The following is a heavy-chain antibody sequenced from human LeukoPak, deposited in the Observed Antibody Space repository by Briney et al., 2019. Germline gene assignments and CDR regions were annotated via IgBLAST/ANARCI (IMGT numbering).Heavy chain of an antibody. D-gene: IGHD1-26*01. V-gene: IGHV1-18*01. CDR2: ISAYNGNT. J-gene: IGHJ4*02. CDR3: ARNLRGGSYRVVATPVYYFDY. Sequence: ASVKVSCKASGYTFTSYGISWVRQAPGQGLEWMGWISAYNGNTNYAQKLQGRVTMTTDTSTSTAYMELRSLRSDDTAVYYCARNLRGGSYRVVATPVYYFDYWGQGTLVTVSS. CDR1: GYTFTSYG.